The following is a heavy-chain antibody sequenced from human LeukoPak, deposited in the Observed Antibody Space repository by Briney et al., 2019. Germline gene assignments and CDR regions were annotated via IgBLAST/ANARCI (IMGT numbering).Heavy chain of an antibody. D-gene: IGHD3-3*01. J-gene: IGHJ4*02. Sequence: PGGSLRLSCAASGFTFTTIGMHWVRQAPGRGPEWVAMLRSDGINKYYAESVKGRFTMSRDISKNTLFLQMSGLSTDDTAVYYCAKDHDWSYDYWGQGTLVTVSS. V-gene: IGHV3-30*02. CDR1: GFTFTTIG. CDR2: LRSDGINK. CDR3: AKDHDWSYDY.